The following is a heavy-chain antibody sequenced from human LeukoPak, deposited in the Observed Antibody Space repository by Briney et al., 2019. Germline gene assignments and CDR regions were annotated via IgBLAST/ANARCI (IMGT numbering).Heavy chain of an antibody. J-gene: IGHJ6*03. Sequence: ASVKVSCKASGYTFTSYGISWVRQAPGQGLEWMGWISAYNGNTNYAQKLQGRVTMTTDTSTSTAYMELRSLRSDDTAVYYCARDSSSSWYVYYYYYMDVWGKGTTVTVSS. CDR3: ARDSSSSWYVYYYYYMDV. D-gene: IGHD6-13*01. CDR2: ISAYNGNT. CDR1: GYTFTSYG. V-gene: IGHV1-18*01.